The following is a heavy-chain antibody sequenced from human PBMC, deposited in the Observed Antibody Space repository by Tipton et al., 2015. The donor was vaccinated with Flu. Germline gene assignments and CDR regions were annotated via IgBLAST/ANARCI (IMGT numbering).Heavy chain of an antibody. CDR2: INSDGNST. V-gene: IGHV3-74*01. D-gene: IGHD2-2*01. CDR3: AKGPAVNYYYYYMDV. CDR1: GFTFSSYW. J-gene: IGHJ6*03. Sequence: SLRLSCAASGFTFSSYWMYWVRQAPGKGLVWVSRINSDGNSTSYADSVKGRFTISRDNAKNSLYLQMNSLRAEDTALYYCAKGPAVNYYYYYMDVWGKGTTVTVSS.